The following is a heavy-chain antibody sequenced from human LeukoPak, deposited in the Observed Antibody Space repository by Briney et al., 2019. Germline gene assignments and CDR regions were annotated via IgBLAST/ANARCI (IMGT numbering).Heavy chain of an antibody. CDR1: GGSFSGYY. Sequence: SDTLSLTCAVYGGSFSGYYWSWIRQPPGKGLEWIGEINHSGSTNYNPSLKSRVTISVDTSKNQFSLKLSSVTAADTAVYYCARYHTDAFDIWGQETMVTVPS. V-gene: IGHV4-34*01. CDR2: INHSGST. CDR3: ARYHTDAFDI. D-gene: IGHD2-2*01. J-gene: IGHJ3*02.